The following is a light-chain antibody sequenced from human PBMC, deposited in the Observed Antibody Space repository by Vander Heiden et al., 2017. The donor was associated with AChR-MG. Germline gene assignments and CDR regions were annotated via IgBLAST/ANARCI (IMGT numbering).Light chain of an antibody. CDR1: QAITTN. J-gene: IGKJ3*01. CDR3: QQLNGYPFT. V-gene: IGKV1-9*01. CDR2: AAS. Sequence: IQLTQSPSPLSAAVGARVTITCRASQAITTNLAWNQQKPGQAPKLLIYAASRLQFGVPPRFRGSGSGTEFALTISSLQPEDSATYYCQQLNGYPFTFGPGTKVEIK.